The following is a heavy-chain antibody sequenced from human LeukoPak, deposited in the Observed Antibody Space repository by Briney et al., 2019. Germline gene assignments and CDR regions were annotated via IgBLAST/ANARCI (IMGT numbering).Heavy chain of an antibody. J-gene: IGHJ6*04. Sequence: PGGSLRLSCAASGFTFSSYSMNWVRQAPGKGLEWVSYISSSSSSTISYADSVKGRFTISRDNAKNSLYLQMNSLRADDTAVYYCAELGITMIGGVWGKGTTVTISS. CDR1: GFTFSSYS. D-gene: IGHD3-10*02. CDR2: ISSSSSSTI. CDR3: AELGITMIGGV. V-gene: IGHV3-48*01.